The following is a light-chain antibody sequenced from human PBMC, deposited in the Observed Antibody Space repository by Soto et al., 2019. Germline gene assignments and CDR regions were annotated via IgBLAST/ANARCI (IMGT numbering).Light chain of an antibody. CDR1: SSDVGTYDY. Sequence: QSVLTQPASVSGSPGQSITISCTGTSSDVGTYDYVSWYQQYPDKAPKLILYDVTQRPSGVSNRFSGSKSGNTASLTISGLQAEDEADYYCSSHTSGNTRVFGTGTKLTVL. CDR2: DVT. V-gene: IGLV2-14*01. J-gene: IGLJ1*01. CDR3: SSHTSGNTRV.